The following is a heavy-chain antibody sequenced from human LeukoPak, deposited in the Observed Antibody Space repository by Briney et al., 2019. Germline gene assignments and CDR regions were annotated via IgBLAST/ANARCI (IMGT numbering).Heavy chain of an antibody. CDR2: INHSGST. V-gene: IGHV4-34*01. J-gene: IGHJ5*02. D-gene: IGHD2-2*02. Sequence: PSETLSLTCAVYGGSFSGYYWSWIRQPPGKGLEWIGEINHSGSTNYNPSLKSRVTISVDTSKNQFSLKLSSVTAADTAVYYCARNTPLGYCSSTSCYTWFDPWGQGTLVTVSS. CDR3: ARNTPLGYCSSTSCYTWFDP. CDR1: GGSFSGYY.